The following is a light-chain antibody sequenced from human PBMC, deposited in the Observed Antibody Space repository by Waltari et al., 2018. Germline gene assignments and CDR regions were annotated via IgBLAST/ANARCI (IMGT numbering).Light chain of an antibody. Sequence: DIQMTQSPSSLSASVGDRVTITCRASQSLSKYLNWYHQPQGKAPKLLIAGSSGLQGGVPSRFSGSGSGTEFTLTITNLQPEDFGTYYCQQSYLNPVTFGQGTKVEI. CDR2: GSS. V-gene: IGKV1-39*01. CDR3: QQSYLNPVT. J-gene: IGKJ2*01. CDR1: QSLSKY.